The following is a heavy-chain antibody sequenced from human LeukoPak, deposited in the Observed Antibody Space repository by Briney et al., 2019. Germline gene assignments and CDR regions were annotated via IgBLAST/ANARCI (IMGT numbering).Heavy chain of an antibody. V-gene: IGHV3-7*01. CDR3: ARDPGSPYFDY. D-gene: IGHD1-26*01. CDR1: GITFSSYW. CDR2: IKKDGSEK. J-gene: IGHJ4*02. Sequence: PGGSLRLSCAASGITFSSYWMAWVRQAPGKGLEWVAHIKKDGSEKYYVDSVKGRFTISRDNAKNSLYLQMNSLRAEDTAVYYCARDPGSPYFDYWGQGTLVTVSS.